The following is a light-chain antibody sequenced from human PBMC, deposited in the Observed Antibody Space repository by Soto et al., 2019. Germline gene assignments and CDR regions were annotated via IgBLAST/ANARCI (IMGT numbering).Light chain of an antibody. CDR3: QTWGTGTHVV. Sequence: QPVLTQSPSASASLGASVKLTCTLSSGHSSYAIAWHQQQPEKGPRYLMKLNSDGSHSKGDGIPDRFSGSSSGAERYLTISSLQSEYEADYYCQTWGTGTHVVFGGGTELTVL. CDR2: LNSDGSH. J-gene: IGLJ2*01. CDR1: SGHSSYA. V-gene: IGLV4-69*01.